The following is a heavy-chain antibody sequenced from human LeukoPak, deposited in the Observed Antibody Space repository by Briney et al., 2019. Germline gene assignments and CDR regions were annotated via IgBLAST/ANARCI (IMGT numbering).Heavy chain of an antibody. CDR2: ISWNSGSI. CDR3: AKDRHGYFDY. CDR1: GFTFDDCA. J-gene: IGHJ4*02. Sequence: GGSLRLSCAASGFTFDDCAMHWVRQAPGKGLEWVSGISWNSGSIGYADSVKGRFTISRDNAKNSLYLQMNSLRAEDTALYYCAKDRHGYFDYWGQGTLVTVSS. V-gene: IGHV3-9*01.